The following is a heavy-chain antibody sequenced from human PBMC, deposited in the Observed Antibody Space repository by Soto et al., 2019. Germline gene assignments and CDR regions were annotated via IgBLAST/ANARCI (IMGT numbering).Heavy chain of an antibody. CDR3: ARGYPGDSSGYYYWYFDL. V-gene: IGHV4-34*01. CDR1: GGSFSGYY. J-gene: IGHJ2*01. D-gene: IGHD3-22*01. CDR2: INHSGST. Sequence: QVQLQQWGAGLLKPSETLSLTCAVYGGSFSGYYWSWIRQPPGKGLEWIGEINHSGSTNYNPSLKLRVTISVDTSKNQFSLKLSSVTAADTAVYYCARGYPGDSSGYYYWYFDLWGRGTLVTVSS.